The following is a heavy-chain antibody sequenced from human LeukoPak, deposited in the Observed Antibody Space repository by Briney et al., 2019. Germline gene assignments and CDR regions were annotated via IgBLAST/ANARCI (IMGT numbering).Heavy chain of an antibody. J-gene: IGHJ4*02. CDR3: ARSPRSYYKSIDY. CDR2: IYYSGST. Sequence: SETLSLTCAVSGRSISSYYWRWNRQPPGKELEWIGYIYYSGSTNYNTSLKSRVTTSVDTCTDQFSLKPCCVTAADTAVCYCARSPRSYYKSIDYWGQGTLVTVSS. D-gene: IGHD3-10*01. V-gene: IGHV4-59*01. CDR1: GRSISSYY.